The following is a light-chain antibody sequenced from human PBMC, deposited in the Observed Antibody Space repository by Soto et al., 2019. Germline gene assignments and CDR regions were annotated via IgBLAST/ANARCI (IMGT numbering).Light chain of an antibody. CDR3: CSYSGRDGLI. CDR2: EAT. Sequence: QSVLTQPASVSGSPGQSITVSCTVISSDVGSYNLVSWYQQHPGKVPKLMIYEATKRPSGVSDRFSGSKSGNTASLTISGLQAEDEADYYCCSYSGRDGLIFGAGTKLTVL. V-gene: IGLV2-23*01. CDR1: SSDVGSYNL. J-gene: IGLJ2*01.